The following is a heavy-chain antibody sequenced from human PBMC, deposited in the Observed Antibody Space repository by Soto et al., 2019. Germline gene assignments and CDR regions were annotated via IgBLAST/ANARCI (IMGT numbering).Heavy chain of an antibody. V-gene: IGHV3-74*01. D-gene: IGHD6-13*01. CDR1: GFSFSSYW. J-gene: IGHJ4*02. CDR3: VRAAAGLEN. Sequence: EVQVVESGGGLVQPGGSQRLSCAASGFSFSSYWMYWVRQAPGKGLVWVSRINGDGRSTDYADSVKGRFTISRDNANNMLYLQMNSLRVDDTAVYYCVRAAAGLENWGQGTLVTVSS. CDR2: INGDGRST.